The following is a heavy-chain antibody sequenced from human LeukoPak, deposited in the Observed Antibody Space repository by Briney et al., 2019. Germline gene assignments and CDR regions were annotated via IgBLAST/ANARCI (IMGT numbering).Heavy chain of an antibody. Sequence: SVKVSCKASGGTFSSYAISWVRQAPGQGLEWMGRIIPILGIANYAQKFQGRVTITADKSTSTAYVELSSLRSEDTAVYYCARDYIGTYYYGSGSRHNWFDPWGQGTLVTVSS. V-gene: IGHV1-69*04. J-gene: IGHJ5*02. CDR3: ARDYIGTYYYGSGSRHNWFDP. D-gene: IGHD3-10*01. CDR1: GGTFSSYA. CDR2: IIPILGIA.